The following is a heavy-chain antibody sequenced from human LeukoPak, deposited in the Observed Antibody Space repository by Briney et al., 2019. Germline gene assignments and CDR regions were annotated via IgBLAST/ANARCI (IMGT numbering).Heavy chain of an antibody. D-gene: IGHD1-14*01. CDR2: ISSSRSYI. Sequence: GGSLSLSGAASGFTLISYSMNWVRQAPGNGLEWVSSISSSRSYIYYADSVKGRFTIPRDNAQNSLYLQMNSRRAEDTAVYYCAGDVPGYYYYYMDVWGKGTTVTVS. CDR1: GFTLISYS. V-gene: IGHV3-21*01. CDR3: AGDVPGYYYYYMDV. J-gene: IGHJ6*03.